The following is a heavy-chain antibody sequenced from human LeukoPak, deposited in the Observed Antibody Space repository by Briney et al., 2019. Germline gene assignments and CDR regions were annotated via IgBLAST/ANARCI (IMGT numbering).Heavy chain of an antibody. Sequence: GGSLRLSCAASGFTFSNYGMNWVRQAAGKGLEWVSYISSTSSTIYYADSVKGRFTISRDNAKNSLYLQMNSLRDEDTAVYYCARGPVRSPYYFDYWGQGTLVTVSS. CDR2: ISSTSSTI. CDR3: ARGPVRSPYYFDY. J-gene: IGHJ4*02. D-gene: IGHD2-8*01. V-gene: IGHV3-48*02. CDR1: GFTFSNYG.